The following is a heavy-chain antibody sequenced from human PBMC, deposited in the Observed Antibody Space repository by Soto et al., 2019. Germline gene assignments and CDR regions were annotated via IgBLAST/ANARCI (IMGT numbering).Heavy chain of an antibody. CDR2: ITSGSDYI. V-gene: IGHV3-21*01. CDR1: GFTFSSYT. J-gene: IGHJ4*02. D-gene: IGHD6-19*01. Sequence: GGSLRLSCAASGFTFSSYTMNWVRQAPGKGLEWVAFITSGSDYIYYADSVKGRFTISRDNANNTLFLQMNSLRAEDTAVYYCARARIAVAGFDYWGQGTLVTVSS. CDR3: ARARIAVAGFDY.